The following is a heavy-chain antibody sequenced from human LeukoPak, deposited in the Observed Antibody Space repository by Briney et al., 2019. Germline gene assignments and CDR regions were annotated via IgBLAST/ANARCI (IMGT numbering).Heavy chain of an antibody. CDR3: ASSPGSYFRY. V-gene: IGHV1-2*02. D-gene: IGHD3-10*01. Sequence: ASVKVSCKASGYTFTGYYIHWVRQAPGQRLEWMGWINPNSGGTKYEQKFQGRVTMTRDTSISTAYMELSRLRSDDTAVYYCASSPGSYFRYWGQGTLVTVSS. CDR1: GYTFTGYY. J-gene: IGHJ4*02. CDR2: INPNSGGT.